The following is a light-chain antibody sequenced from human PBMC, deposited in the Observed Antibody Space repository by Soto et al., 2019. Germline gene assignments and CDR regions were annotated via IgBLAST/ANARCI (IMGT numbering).Light chain of an antibody. Sequence: DIQMTQSPSSLSASVGGRVTITCRASQNISKYLNWYQRKPGKAPKLLIYAASTLQSGVPSRFSGSESGTEFTLTISSLQPEDFGDYICQQSYKTPFTFGPGTKVEIK. CDR3: QQSYKTPFT. CDR2: AAS. J-gene: IGKJ3*01. CDR1: QNISKY. V-gene: IGKV1-39*01.